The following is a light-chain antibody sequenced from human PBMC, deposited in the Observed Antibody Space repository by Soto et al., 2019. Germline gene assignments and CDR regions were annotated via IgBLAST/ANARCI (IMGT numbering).Light chain of an antibody. Sequence: DIQMTQSPSSLSASVGDRVTITCRASQSISSYLNWYHQKPGKAPKLLIYAASSLQSGVPSRFSGSGSGTDFTLTISSLQPEDFETYYCQQSYSTPYTFGQGTKQEIK. CDR1: QSISSY. CDR3: QQSYSTPYT. CDR2: AAS. J-gene: IGKJ2*01. V-gene: IGKV1-39*01.